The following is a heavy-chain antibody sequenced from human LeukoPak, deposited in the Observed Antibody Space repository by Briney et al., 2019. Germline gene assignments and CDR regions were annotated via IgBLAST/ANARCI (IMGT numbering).Heavy chain of an antibody. J-gene: IGHJ3*02. Sequence: ASVKVSCKASGYTFTGYYMHWVRQAPGQGLEWMGIINPSGGSTIYAQKFQGRVTMTEDTSTDTAYMELSSLRSEDTAVYYCATEPAAGSSAFDIWGQGTMVTVSS. CDR2: INPSGGST. V-gene: IGHV1-46*01. D-gene: IGHD6-13*01. CDR3: ATEPAAGSSAFDI. CDR1: GYTFTGYY.